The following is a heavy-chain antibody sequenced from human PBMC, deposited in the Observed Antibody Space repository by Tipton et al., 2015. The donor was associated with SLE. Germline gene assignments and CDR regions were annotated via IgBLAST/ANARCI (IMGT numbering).Heavy chain of an antibody. CDR3: VREYSSSWYGGIRWFDP. D-gene: IGHD6-13*01. CDR1: GDSISGYY. Sequence: GLVKPSETLSLNCTVSGDSISGYYWSWVRQPAGKGLEWIGSIYHSGSTNYNPSLKSRVTMSVDMSKNQISLKLRSVTAADTAVYYCVREYSSSWYGGIRWFDPWGQGTLVTVSS. J-gene: IGHJ5*02. CDR2: IYHSGST. V-gene: IGHV4-4*07.